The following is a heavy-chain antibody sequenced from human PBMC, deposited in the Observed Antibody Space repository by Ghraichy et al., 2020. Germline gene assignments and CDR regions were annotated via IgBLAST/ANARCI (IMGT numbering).Heavy chain of an antibody. Sequence: GGSLRLSCTVSGFTFKNYVMTWVRQAPGKGLEWVSVIVGSGDNTLYADSVRGRYTISRDNSKDTLYLHMTDLRTEDTAVYFCARAPLKMIGTRVWDLLRVGAFLDYWGRGALVTVSS. D-gene: IGHD1-26*01. CDR2: IVGSGDNT. CDR1: GFTFKNYV. CDR3: ARAPLKMIGTRVWDLLRVGAFLDY. J-gene: IGHJ4*02. V-gene: IGHV3-23*01.